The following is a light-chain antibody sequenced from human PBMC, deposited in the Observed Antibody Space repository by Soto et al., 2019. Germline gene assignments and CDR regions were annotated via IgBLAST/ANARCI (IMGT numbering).Light chain of an antibody. CDR2: EVN. CDR1: SSDIGSYNR. V-gene: IGLV2-18*02. J-gene: IGLJ1*01. CDR3: NSFTTSSTYV. Sequence: QSVLTQPASVSGSPGQSITISCTGTSSDIGSYNRVSWYQQPPDTAPKLIIYEVNNRPSGVPDRFSGSKSGNTASLTISGLQAEDEADYCCNSFTTSSTYVFGTGTKVTVL.